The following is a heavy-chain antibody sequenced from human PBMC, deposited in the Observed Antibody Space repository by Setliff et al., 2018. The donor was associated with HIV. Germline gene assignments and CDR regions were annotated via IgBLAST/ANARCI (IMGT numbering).Heavy chain of an antibody. CDR2: MNPDSGNT. V-gene: IGHV1-8*02. CDR3: ARNFGLSPSGKYYYYYGMDI. J-gene: IGHJ6*02. CDR1: GYTFVNYD. Sequence: RASVKVSCKASGYTFVNYDIYWVRQTTGQGLEWMGWMNPDSGNTGYAQKFQGRVTMTRNTSISTAYMDLSSLRSEDTAVYYCARNFGLSPSGKYYYYYGMDIWGQGTTVTVSS. D-gene: IGHD3-10*01.